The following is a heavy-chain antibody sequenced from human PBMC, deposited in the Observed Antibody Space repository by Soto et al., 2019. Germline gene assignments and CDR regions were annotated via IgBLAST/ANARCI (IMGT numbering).Heavy chain of an antibody. J-gene: IGHJ4*01. V-gene: IGHV3-48*02. Sequence: VGSLRLSCVFSVFSFRDHGMNWVRHPPGKWLQWISYISSSSENIYYADSVKGRFTVSRDNAKNTLFLQMNSLRDDDSAIYYCARLTKGSVGTPWGQGSMVRVSS. D-gene: IGHD3-10*01. CDR2: ISSSSENI. CDR1: VFSFRDHG. CDR3: ARLTKGSVGTP.